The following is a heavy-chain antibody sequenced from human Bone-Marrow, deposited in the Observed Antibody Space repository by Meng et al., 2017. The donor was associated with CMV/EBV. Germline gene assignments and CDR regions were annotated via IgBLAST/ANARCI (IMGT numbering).Heavy chain of an antibody. CDR2: ISSNGGST. CDR3: AKDTNGNLDY. J-gene: IGHJ4*02. V-gene: IGHV3-64*02. CDR1: GFTFSSYA. Sequence: GESLKISCAASGFTFSSYAMHWVRQAPGKGLEYVSAISSNGGSTYYADSVKGRFTISRDNSKNTLYLQMNSLRAEDTAVYYCAKDTNGNLDYWGQGTLVTVSS. D-gene: IGHD4-23*01.